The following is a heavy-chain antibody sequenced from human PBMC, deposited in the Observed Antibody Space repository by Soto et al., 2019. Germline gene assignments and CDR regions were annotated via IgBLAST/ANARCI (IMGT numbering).Heavy chain of an antibody. CDR1: GFSFNAYA. V-gene: IGHV3-30*18. D-gene: IGHD2-15*01. Sequence: PGGSLRLSCVGSGFSFNAYAIHWVRHLPGKGLQWVAQVSNDGSVKKYADSVQGRFIIIRDNSKSAVYLLMNSLRSDDTGLYYCLKDYLGGSNTFDVSGRGTVVTVSS. J-gene: IGHJ3*01. CDR2: VSNDGSVK. CDR3: LKDYLGGSNTFDV.